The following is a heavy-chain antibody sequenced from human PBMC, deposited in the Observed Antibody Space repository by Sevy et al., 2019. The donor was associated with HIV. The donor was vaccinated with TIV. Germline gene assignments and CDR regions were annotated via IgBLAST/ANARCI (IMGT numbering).Heavy chain of an antibody. V-gene: IGHV3-30*18. CDR2: ISYDGSIK. CDR1: GFTFSNYG. J-gene: IGHJ4*02. Sequence: GGSLRLSCAASGFTFSNYGMHWVRQAPGKGLEWVAVISYDGSIKYYAHSVRGRFTISRDNSKNTLYLQMNSLRPEDTTMYFCAKDQGRLLELDYWGQGTLVTVSS. D-gene: IGHD1-7*01. CDR3: AKDQGRLLELDY.